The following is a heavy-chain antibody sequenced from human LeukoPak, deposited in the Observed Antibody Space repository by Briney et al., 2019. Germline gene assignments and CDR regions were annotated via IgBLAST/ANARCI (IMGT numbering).Heavy chain of an antibody. D-gene: IGHD6-13*01. J-gene: IGHJ4*02. Sequence: ASVKVSCKASGYTFTSCDINWVRQATGQGLEWMGWMNPNSGNTGYAHKFQGRVTMTRNTSISTAYMELSSLRSEDTAVYYCARGPIAAAHADYWGQGTLVTVSS. V-gene: IGHV1-8*01. CDR2: MNPNSGNT. CDR3: ARGPIAAAHADY. CDR1: GYTFTSCD.